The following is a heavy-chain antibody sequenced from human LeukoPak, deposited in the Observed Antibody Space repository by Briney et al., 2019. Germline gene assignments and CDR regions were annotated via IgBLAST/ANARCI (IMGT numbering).Heavy chain of an antibody. CDR1: GFTFSSYS. CDR3: ARGLAGAGFDGY. D-gene: IGHD6-19*01. CDR2: ISSSSSYI. V-gene: IGHV3-21*01. Sequence: GGSLRLSCAASGFTFSSYSMNWVRQAPGKGLEWVSSISSSSSYIYYADSVKGRFTISRDNAKNSLYLQMNSLRAEDTAVYYCARGLAGAGFDGYWGQGTLVTVSS. J-gene: IGHJ4*02.